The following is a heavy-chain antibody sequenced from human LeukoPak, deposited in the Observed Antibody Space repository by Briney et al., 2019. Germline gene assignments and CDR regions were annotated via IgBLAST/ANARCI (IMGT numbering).Heavy chain of an antibody. CDR3: ARASAHTHEPDEYYFDY. J-gene: IGHJ4*02. V-gene: IGHV4-59*11. Sequence: TSETLSLTCTVSGGSISSHYWSWIRQPPGKGLEWIGYIYYSGSTNYNPSLKSRVTISVDTSKNQFSLKLSSVTAADTAVYYCARASAHTHEPDEYYFDYWGQGTLVTVSS. D-gene: IGHD1-14*01. CDR1: GGSISSHY. CDR2: IYYSGST.